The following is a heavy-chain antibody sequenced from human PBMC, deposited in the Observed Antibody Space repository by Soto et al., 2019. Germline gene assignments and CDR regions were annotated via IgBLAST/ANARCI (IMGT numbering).Heavy chain of an antibody. Sequence: GGSLRLSCAASGFTFSSYAMSWVRQAPGKGLEWVSAISGSGGSTYYADSVKGRFTISRDNSKNTLYLQMNSLRAEDTAVYYCAKDLMVRGESMYYFDYWGQGTLVTVSS. CDR2: ISGSGGST. V-gene: IGHV3-23*01. D-gene: IGHD3-10*01. J-gene: IGHJ4*02. CDR1: GFTFSSYA. CDR3: AKDLMVRGESMYYFDY.